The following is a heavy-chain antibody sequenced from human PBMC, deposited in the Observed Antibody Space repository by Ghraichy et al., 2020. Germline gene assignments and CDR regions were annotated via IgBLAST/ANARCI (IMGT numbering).Heavy chain of an antibody. CDR1: GFIFSTYS. D-gene: IGHD3-16*01. J-gene: IGHJ6*03. V-gene: IGHV3-21*01. CDR2: ISSSSTYI. CDR3: ARENLADYYYYYMDV. Sequence: GESLNISCAASGFIFSTYSMNWVRQAPGKGLEWVSSISSSSTYIYYADSVKGRFTISRDNAKNSLFLQMNSLRAEDTAVYYCARENLADYYYYYMDVWGKGTTVTVSS.